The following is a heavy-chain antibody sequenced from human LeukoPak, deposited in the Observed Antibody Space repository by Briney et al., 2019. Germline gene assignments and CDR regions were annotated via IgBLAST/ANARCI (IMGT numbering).Heavy chain of an antibody. CDR1: GYTFTSYY. V-gene: IGHV1-46*01. J-gene: IGHJ3*02. Sequence: ATVKVSCKASGYTFTSYYMHWVRQAPGQGLEWMGIINPSGGSTSYAQKFQGRVTMTRDTSTSTVYMELSSLRSEDTAVYYCAREGYDFWSGPSNAFDIWGQGTMVTVSS. CDR2: INPSGGST. CDR3: AREGYDFWSGPSNAFDI. D-gene: IGHD3-3*01.